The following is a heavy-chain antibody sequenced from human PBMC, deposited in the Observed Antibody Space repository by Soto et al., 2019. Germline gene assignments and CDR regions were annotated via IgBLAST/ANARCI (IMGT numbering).Heavy chain of an antibody. CDR1: GFTFSSYA. V-gene: IGHV3-23*01. CDR2: ISGSGGST. Sequence: PGGSLRLSCAASGFTFSSYAMSWVRQAPGKGLEWVSAISGSGGSTYYADSVKGRFTISRDNSKNTLYLQMNSLRAEDTAVYYCAKVGPLMVYGGDYYYGMDVWGQGTTVTVSS. J-gene: IGHJ6*02. D-gene: IGHD2-8*01. CDR3: AKVGPLMVYGGDYYYGMDV.